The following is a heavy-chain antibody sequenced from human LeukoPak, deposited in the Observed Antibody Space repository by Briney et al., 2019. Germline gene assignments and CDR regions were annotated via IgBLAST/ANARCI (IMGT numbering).Heavy chain of an antibody. J-gene: IGHJ4*02. V-gene: IGHV3-13*01. Sequence: VGSLRLSCTASGFTLGSHDMHWVRQSPGQGLEWVAAVSSGFHAFFADSVQGRFTVSREDARNSLYLQMNSLRAGDTAVYYCVREARGYHYTYFDYWGQGTLVTVSS. CDR2: VSSGFHA. CDR3: VREARGYHYTYFDY. D-gene: IGHD5-18*01. CDR1: GFTLGSHD.